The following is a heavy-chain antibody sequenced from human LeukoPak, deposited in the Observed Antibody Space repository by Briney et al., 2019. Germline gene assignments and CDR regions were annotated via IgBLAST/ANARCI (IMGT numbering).Heavy chain of an antibody. J-gene: IGHJ2*01. CDR1: GGTFSSYA. CDR2: IIPIFGTA. CDR3: ATSAYCSGSSCYLEDPWYLDV. Sequence: GAPGKLSCKASGGTFSSYAISWVRQAPGQGLEWMGGIIPIFGTANYAKKFQGRVTITPYESTSTVYMELSSLRSEETAVYNCATSAYCSGSSCYLEDPWYLDVWGRGTLVTVSS. V-gene: IGHV1-69*01. D-gene: IGHD2-15*01.